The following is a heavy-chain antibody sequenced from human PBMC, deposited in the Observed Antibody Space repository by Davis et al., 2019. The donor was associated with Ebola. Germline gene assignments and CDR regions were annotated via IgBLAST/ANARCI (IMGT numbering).Heavy chain of an antibody. D-gene: IGHD3-10*01. Sequence: GESLKISCAASGFTFTDYDMHWVRQTTGKGLEWVSGVGSAGDPWYPGSVKGRFTISRDNGKNFLYLEMNGLRVGDTAVYHCTRSGIHGHFDYWGQGILVIVSS. J-gene: IGHJ4*02. V-gene: IGHV3-13*05. CDR2: VGSAGDP. CDR3: TRSGIHGHFDY. CDR1: GFTFTDYD.